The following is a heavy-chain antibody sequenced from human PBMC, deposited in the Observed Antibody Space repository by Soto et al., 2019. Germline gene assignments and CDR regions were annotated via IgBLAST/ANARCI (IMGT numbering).Heavy chain of an antibody. J-gene: IGHJ4*02. CDR2: ISGNGGST. CDR3: AKDQGGSYSDYYFDY. CDR1: GFTFSSYA. D-gene: IGHD1-26*01. V-gene: IGHV3-23*01. Sequence: VGSLRLSCAASGFTFSSYAMSWVRQAPGKGLEWVSAISGNGGSTYYADSVKGRFTISRDNSKNTLYLQMNSLRAEDTAVYYCAKDQGGSYSDYYFDYWGQGTLVTAPQ.